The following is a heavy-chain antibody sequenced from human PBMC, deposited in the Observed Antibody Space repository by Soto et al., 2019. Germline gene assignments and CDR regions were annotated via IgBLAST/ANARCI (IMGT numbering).Heavy chain of an antibody. D-gene: IGHD6-13*01. CDR3: ANWAVVGTKRGAYYYYGLDV. J-gene: IGHJ6*02. V-gene: IGHV4-39*02. CDR1: GGSISSSSYY. Sequence: QLQLQESGPGVVQPSETLSLTCTVSGGSISSSSYYWGWIRQPPGKGLEWIGSIYYSGSTYYNPSLKSRVTISVDTSKNHFSLKLSSVTAADTAVYYCANWAVVGTKRGAYYYYGLDVWGQGTTVTVSS. CDR2: IYYSGST.